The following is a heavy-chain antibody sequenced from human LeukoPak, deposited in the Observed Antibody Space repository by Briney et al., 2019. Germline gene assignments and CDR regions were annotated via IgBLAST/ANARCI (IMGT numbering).Heavy chain of an antibody. CDR3: ARDSPRYCSSTSCLNWFDP. D-gene: IGHD2-2*01. Sequence: ASVKVSCKASGYTFTSYGISWVRQAPGQGLEWMGWISAYNGNTNYAQELQGRVTMTTDTSTSTAYMELRSLRSDDTAVYYCARDSPRYCSSTSCLNWFDPWGQGTLVTVSS. CDR1: GYTFTSYG. V-gene: IGHV1-18*01. CDR2: ISAYNGNT. J-gene: IGHJ5*02.